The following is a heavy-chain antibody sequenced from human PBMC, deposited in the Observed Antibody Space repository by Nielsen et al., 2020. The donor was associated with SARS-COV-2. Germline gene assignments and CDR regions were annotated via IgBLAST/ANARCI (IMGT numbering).Heavy chain of an antibody. CDR3: ASRLRSYYGMDV. J-gene: IGHJ6*02. CDR2: INPNSGGT. D-gene: IGHD3-3*01. Sequence: ASVKVSCKASGYTFTGYYMHWVRQAPGQGLEWMGWINPNSGGTNYAQKFQGWVTMTRDTSISTAYMELRSLRSDDTAVYYCASRLRSYYGMDVWGQGTTVTVSS. V-gene: IGHV1-2*04. CDR1: GYTFTGYY.